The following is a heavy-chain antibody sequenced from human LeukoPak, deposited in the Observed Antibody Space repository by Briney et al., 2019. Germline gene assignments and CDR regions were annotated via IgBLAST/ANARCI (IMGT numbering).Heavy chain of an antibody. CDR2: ISGSGGTT. J-gene: IGHJ4*02. CDR1: GFTFSSYA. CDR3: ANTVEDTTFFNY. V-gene: IGHV3-23*01. D-gene: IGHD1-14*01. Sequence: GASLRLSCAASGFTFSSYAMNWVRQAPGKGLEWVSAISGSGGTTYYADSVRGRFTISRDNSKNTLYLQMNSLRAEDTAVYYCANTVEDTTFFNYWGQGTLVTVSS.